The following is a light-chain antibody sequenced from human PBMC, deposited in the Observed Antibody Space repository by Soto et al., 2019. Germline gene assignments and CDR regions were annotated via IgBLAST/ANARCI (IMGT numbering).Light chain of an antibody. CDR3: CSYAGSSTFVV. CDR1: SSDVGSYRF. Sequence: QAVLTQPPSASGSPGQSVTISCTGTSSDVGSYRFVSWYQQHPGKAPKLLIYEVSKRPSGVPDRFSASTSGNTASLTVSGLQADDEADYHCCSYAGSSTFVVFGGGTKLTVL. J-gene: IGLJ2*01. V-gene: IGLV2-8*01. CDR2: EVS.